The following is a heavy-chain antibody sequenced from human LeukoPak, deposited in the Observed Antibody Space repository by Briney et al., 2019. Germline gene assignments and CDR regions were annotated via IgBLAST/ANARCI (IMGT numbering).Heavy chain of an antibody. D-gene: IGHD4/OR15-4a*01. Sequence: GGSLRLSCAASGFTFSNYAMHWVRQAPGKGLEWVAVISYDGSNKYYGDSVKGRFTISRDNAKNSLYLQMNSLRAEDTAVYYCARDGGLLGYWGQGTLVTVSS. CDR2: ISYDGSNK. CDR1: GFTFSNYA. V-gene: IGHV3-30-3*01. J-gene: IGHJ4*02. CDR3: ARDGGLLGY.